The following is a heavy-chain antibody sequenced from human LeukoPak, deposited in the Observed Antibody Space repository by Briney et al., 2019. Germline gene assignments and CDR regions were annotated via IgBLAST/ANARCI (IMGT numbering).Heavy chain of an antibody. Sequence: GGSLRLSCAASGFTLSDHYMDWVRQAPGKGLEWVSVIYSGGSTYYADSVKGRFTISRDNSKNTLYLQMNSLRAEDTAVYYCVRGGNSLDYWGQGTLVTVSS. J-gene: IGHJ4*02. CDR3: VRGGNSLDY. CDR2: IYSGGST. CDR1: GFTLSDHY. D-gene: IGHD4-23*01. V-gene: IGHV3-53*01.